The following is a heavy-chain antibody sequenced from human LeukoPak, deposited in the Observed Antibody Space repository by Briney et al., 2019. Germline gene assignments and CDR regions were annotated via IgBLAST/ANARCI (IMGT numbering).Heavy chain of an antibody. CDR1: GGSISSSNW. D-gene: IGHD6-19*01. V-gene: IGHV4-4*02. CDR3: ARDPQVRAVDFYYYYYGMDV. CDR2: IYHSGST. Sequence: SETLSLTCAVSGGSISSSNWWSWVRQPPGKGLEWIGEIYHSGSTNYNPSLKSRVTISVDKSKNQFSLKLSSVTAVDTAAYYCARDPQVRAVDFYYYYYGMDVWGQGTTVTVSS. J-gene: IGHJ6*02.